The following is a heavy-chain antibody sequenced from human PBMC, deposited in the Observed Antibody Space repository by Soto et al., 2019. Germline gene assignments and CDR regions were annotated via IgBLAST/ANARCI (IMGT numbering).Heavy chain of an antibody. CDR1: GFTFSNAW. CDR3: TSYVLRFLEWSGADAFDI. J-gene: IGHJ3*02. CDR2: IKSKTDGGTT. V-gene: IGHV3-15*01. D-gene: IGHD3-3*01. Sequence: GGSLRLSCAASGFTFSNAWMSWVRQAPGKGLEWVGRIKSKTDGGTTDYAAPVKGRFTISRDDSKNTLYLQMNSLKTADTAVYYCTSYVLRFLEWSGADAFDIWGQGTMVTVSS.